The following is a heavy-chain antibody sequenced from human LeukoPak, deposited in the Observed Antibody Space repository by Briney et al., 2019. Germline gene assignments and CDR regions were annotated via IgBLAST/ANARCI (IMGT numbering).Heavy chain of an antibody. CDR1: GGSITSDNDH. J-gene: IGHJ4*02. CDR2: VHHTGAT. D-gene: IGHD2-21*02. CDR3: ARRLSYYDY. V-gene: IGHV4-39*01. Sequence: SETLSHTCTVSGGSITSDNDHWDWIRQPPGKGLEWIGSVHHTGATYYNPSLRSRVTISVDTSKNQFSLKVTSVTAADTAAYYCARRLSYYDYWGQGTLVTVSS.